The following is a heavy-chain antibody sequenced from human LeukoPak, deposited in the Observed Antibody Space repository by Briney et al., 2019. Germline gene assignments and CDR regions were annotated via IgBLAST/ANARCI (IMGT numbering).Heavy chain of an antibody. CDR1: GFTFSTSW. CDR2: VESNGRNT. CDR3: ARDGRAYNFDY. V-gene: IGHV3-74*01. Sequence: GGSLRLSCAASGFTFSTSWMHWVRQAPGKGLVWVSRVESNGRNTIYADSVKGRFTISRDNRKNTLYLQMNSLRAEDTAVYYCARDGRAYNFDYWGQGTLVTVSS. J-gene: IGHJ4*02. D-gene: IGHD5-24*01.